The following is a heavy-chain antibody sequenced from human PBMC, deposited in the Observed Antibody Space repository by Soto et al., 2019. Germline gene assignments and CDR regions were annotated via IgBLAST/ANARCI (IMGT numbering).Heavy chain of an antibody. CDR3: ARDRYSWNDGLDAFDI. CDR1: GFTFSDYY. CDR2: ISSSGSTI. J-gene: IGHJ3*02. D-gene: IGHD1-20*01. Sequence: LRLSCAASGFTFSDYYMSWIRQAPGKGLEWVSYISSSGSTIYYADSVKGRFTISRDNAKNSLYLQMNSLRAEDTAVYYCARDRYSWNDGLDAFDIWGQGTMVTVSS. V-gene: IGHV3-11*01.